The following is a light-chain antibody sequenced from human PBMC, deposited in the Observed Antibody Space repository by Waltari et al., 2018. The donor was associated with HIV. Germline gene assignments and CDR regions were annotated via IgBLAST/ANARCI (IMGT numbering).Light chain of an antibody. Sequence: QSALTPPRSVSGSPGQSVTLSCPGTSRDVGGYNYVSWYQQHQTKAPKLTIYAVSKRPSVVPDRFSGSKSGNTASLTISGLQAEDEADYYCCSYAGTYTWVFGGGTKLTVL. CDR3: CSYAGTYTWV. V-gene: IGLV2-11*01. CDR1: SRDVGGYNY. CDR2: AVS. J-gene: IGLJ3*02.